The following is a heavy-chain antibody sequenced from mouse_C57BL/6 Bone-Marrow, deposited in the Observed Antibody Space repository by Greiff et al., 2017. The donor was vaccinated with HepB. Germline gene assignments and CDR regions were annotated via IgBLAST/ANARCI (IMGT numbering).Heavy chain of an antibody. CDR2: IRLKSDNYAT. CDR3: TGPVDY. CDR1: GFTFSNYW. V-gene: IGHV6-3*01. J-gene: IGHJ4*01. Sequence: VQLKESGGGLVQPGGSMKLSCVASGFTFSNYWMNWVRQSPEKGLEWVAQIRLKSDNYATHYAESVKGRFTISRDDSKSSVYLQMNNLRAEDTGIYYCTGPVDYWGQGTSVTVSS.